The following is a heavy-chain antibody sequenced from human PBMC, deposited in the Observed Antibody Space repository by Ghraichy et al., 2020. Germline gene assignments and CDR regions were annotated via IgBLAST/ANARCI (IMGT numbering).Heavy chain of an antibody. J-gene: IGHJ5*02. CDR1: GFTFTTYV. V-gene: IGHV1-58*01. CDR3: AAEGESSGAYLVDP. CDR2: IVVGSGNT. D-gene: IGHD1-26*01. Sequence: SVKVSCKASGFTFTTYVVQWVRQARGQRLEWIGWIVVGSGNTKYAQRFHERVTITRDMSTSTAYMELSSLRSEDTAVYYCAAEGESSGAYLVDPGGQGTRVTVSS.